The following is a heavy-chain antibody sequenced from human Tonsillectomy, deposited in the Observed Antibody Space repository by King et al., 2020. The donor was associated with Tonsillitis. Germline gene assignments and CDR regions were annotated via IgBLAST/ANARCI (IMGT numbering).Heavy chain of an antibody. CDR2: IGARVGTT. Sequence: VQLVESGGGLVQPGGSLRLSCAASGFTFSSYAMSWVRQAPGKGLEWVSSIGARVGTTYYADSVKGRFTVSRDNPKNTLSLQMNSLRAEDTAVYYCAKPPTGDSSGYYHYWGQGTLVTVSS. CDR1: GFTFSSYA. J-gene: IGHJ4*02. D-gene: IGHD3-22*01. CDR3: AKPPTGDSSGYYHY. V-gene: IGHV3-23*04.